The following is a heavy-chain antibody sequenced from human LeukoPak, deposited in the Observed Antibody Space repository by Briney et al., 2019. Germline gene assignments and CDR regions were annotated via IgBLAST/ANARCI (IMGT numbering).Heavy chain of an antibody. Sequence: PGRSLRLSCAASGFTFDEYGMHWVRQAPGKGLEWVASINWKSDTIAYADSVKGRFTISRDNAKNSLYLQMNSLRAEDTAVYYCARDLRTPVIWWFDPWGQGTLVTVSS. D-gene: IGHD2-15*01. V-gene: IGHV3-9*01. CDR3: ARDLRTPVIWWFDP. CDR1: GFTFDEYG. CDR2: INWKSDTI. J-gene: IGHJ5*02.